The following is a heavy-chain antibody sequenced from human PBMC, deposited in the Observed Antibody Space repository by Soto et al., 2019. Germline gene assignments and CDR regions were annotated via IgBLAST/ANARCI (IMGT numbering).Heavy chain of an antibody. CDR1: GGSIRSSNW. D-gene: IGHD6-13*01. V-gene: IGHV4-4*02. J-gene: IGHJ4*02. CDR3: ARYIAAAGRPLGYVDY. Sequence: QVQLQESGPGLVKPSGTLSLTCAVSGGSIRSSNWWSWVRHPPGKGLEWIGQIYHRGSTNDNPSLKSRVTISVDKSKNQFSLKLSSVTAADTAVYYCARYIAAAGRPLGYVDYWGQGTLVTVSS. CDR2: IYHRGST.